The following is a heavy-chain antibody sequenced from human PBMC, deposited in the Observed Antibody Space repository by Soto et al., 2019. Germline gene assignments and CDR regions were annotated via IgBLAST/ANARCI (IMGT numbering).Heavy chain of an antibody. CDR2: IYYSGST. J-gene: IGHJ3*02. D-gene: IGHD3-10*01. CDR1: GGSVSSGSYY. V-gene: IGHV4-61*01. CDR3: AREGLRRVITMVRSHKRAFDI. Sequence: LSLTCTVSGGSVSSGSYYWSWIRQPPGKGLEWIGYIYYSGSTNYNPSLKSRVTISVDTSKNQFSLKLSSVTAADTAVYYCAREGLRRVITMVRSHKRAFDIWGQGTMVTVSS.